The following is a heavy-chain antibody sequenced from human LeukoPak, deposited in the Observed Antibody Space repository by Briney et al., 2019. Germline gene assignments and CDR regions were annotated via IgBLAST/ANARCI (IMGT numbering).Heavy chain of an antibody. CDR1: GFTFSSSA. J-gene: IGHJ6*03. CDR3: AKEAYYDILSGSEAEGFMDV. Sequence: GGSLRLSCAASGFTFSSSAMTWVRQAPEKGLEWVSTLSGSGDSTYYADSVKGRFTISRDNSKNTLFLEMNRLRAEDTAIYYCAKEAYYDILSGSEAEGFMDVWGKGTAVIVSS. V-gene: IGHV3-23*01. CDR2: LSGSGDST. D-gene: IGHD3-9*01.